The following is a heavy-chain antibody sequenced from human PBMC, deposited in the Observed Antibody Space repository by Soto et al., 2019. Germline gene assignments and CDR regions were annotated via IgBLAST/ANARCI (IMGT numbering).Heavy chain of an antibody. Sequence: QVQLVQSGAEVKKPGASVKVSCKASGYTFTSYDINWVRQATGQGLEWMGWMNPNSGNTGYAQKFQGRVTMTRNTSIGTAYVELSILRSEDTAVYYCARGESSRPDRFDPWGQGTLVTVSP. CDR3: ARGESSRPDRFDP. J-gene: IGHJ5*02. V-gene: IGHV1-8*01. CDR1: GYTFTSYD. CDR2: MNPNSGNT. D-gene: IGHD6-6*01.